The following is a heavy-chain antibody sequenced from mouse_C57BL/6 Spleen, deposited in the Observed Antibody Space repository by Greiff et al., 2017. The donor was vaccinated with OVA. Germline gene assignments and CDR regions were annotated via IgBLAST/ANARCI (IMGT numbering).Heavy chain of an antibody. Sequence: DVKLQESGGDLVKPGGSLKLSCAASGFTFSSYGMSWVRQTPDKRLEWVATISSGGSYTYYPDSVKGRFTISRDNAKNTLYLQMSSLKSEDTAMYYCARSDYYGSRHWYFDVWGTGTTVTVSS. CDR2: ISSGGSYT. V-gene: IGHV5-6*02. CDR3: ARSDYYGSRHWYFDV. D-gene: IGHD1-1*01. J-gene: IGHJ1*03. CDR1: GFTFSSYG.